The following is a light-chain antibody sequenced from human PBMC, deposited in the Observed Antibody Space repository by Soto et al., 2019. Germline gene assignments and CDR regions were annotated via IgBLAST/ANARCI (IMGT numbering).Light chain of an antibody. CDR3: QQSYSTPLT. J-gene: IGKJ4*01. CDR2: AAS. CDR1: QSISTS. Sequence: DIQMTQSPSSLSAFVGDRVTITCRASQSISTSLNWYQQKPGKAPKLLIAAASSLHSGVPSSFSGSGSGPEFTLTSSGLQPEDFATYYCQQSYSTPLTFGGGTKVEIK. V-gene: IGKV1-39*01.